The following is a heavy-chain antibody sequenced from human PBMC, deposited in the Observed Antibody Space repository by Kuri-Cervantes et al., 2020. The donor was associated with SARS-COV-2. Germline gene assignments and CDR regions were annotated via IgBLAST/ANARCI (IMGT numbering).Heavy chain of an antibody. V-gene: IGHV1-2*02. D-gene: IGHD1-1*01. CDR2: INPNSGGT. J-gene: IGHJ4*02. CDR3: ASKRGIGTPFDY. Sequence: ASVKVSCKASGYTFTGYYMHWVRQAPGQGLEWMGWINPNSGGTNYAQKFQGRVTITADESTSTAYMELSSLRSEDTAVYYCASKRGIGTPFDYWGQGTLVTVSS. CDR1: GYTFTGYY.